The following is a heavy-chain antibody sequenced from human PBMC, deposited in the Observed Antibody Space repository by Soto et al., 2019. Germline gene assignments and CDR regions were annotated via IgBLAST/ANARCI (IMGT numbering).Heavy chain of an antibody. CDR2: IRAYNGNT. Sequence: QVQLVQSGAEVKKPGASVKVSCKASGYTFTNFGISWVRQAPGQGLEWMVWIRAYNGNTNYAQKFQGRVTMTTYTSTSTAYMEVRSLRFDDTAVYSWARGGTPIDYWGQGTLVTVSS. D-gene: IGHD3-16*01. V-gene: IGHV1-18*01. J-gene: IGHJ4*02. CDR3: ARGGTPIDY. CDR1: GYTFTNFG.